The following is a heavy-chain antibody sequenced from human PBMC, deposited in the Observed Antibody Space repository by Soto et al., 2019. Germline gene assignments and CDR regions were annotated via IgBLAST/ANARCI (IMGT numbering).Heavy chain of an antibody. D-gene: IGHD3-3*01. CDR3: ARDSSYDFWSGYYYYYGMDV. CDR1: GFTFSSYS. Sequence: GGSLRLSCAASGFTFSSYSMNWVRQAPGKGLEWVSSISSSSSYIYYADSVKGRFTISRDNAKNSLYLQMNSLRAEDTAVYYCARDSSYDFWSGYYYYYGMDVWGQGTTVTVSS. CDR2: ISSSSSYI. V-gene: IGHV3-21*01. J-gene: IGHJ6*02.